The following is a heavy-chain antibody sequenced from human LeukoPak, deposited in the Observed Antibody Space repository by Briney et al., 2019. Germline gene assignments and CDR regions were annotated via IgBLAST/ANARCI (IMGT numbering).Heavy chain of an antibody. Sequence: GGSLRPSCAASGFTFSSYSMNWVRQAPGKRLEWVSYISSSSSTRYYAASVKGRFTNSRDNAKNSMYLQMNSLRAGDTAVYDWARDELVVVGSNYYYYGMDVWGQGTTVTVSS. CDR3: ARDELVVVGSNYYYYGMDV. V-gene: IGHV3-48*04. CDR1: GFTFSSYS. CDR2: ISSSSSTR. J-gene: IGHJ6*02. D-gene: IGHD2-15*01.